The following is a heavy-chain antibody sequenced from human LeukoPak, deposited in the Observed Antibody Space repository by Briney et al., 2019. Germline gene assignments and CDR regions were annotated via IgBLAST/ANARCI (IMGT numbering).Heavy chain of an antibody. D-gene: IGHD5-24*01. CDR2: ISSDGSSK. CDR3: ARSLEKATIRTSLDY. J-gene: IGHJ4*02. CDR1: GFTFSSYP. V-gene: IGHV3-30-3*01. Sequence: GRSLRLSCAASGFTFSSYPIRWVRQAPGKGLEWVAVISSDGSSKYYADSVKVRFTISRDNSKNTLYLQMNSLRAEDTAVYYCARSLEKATIRTSLDYWGQGTLVAVSS.